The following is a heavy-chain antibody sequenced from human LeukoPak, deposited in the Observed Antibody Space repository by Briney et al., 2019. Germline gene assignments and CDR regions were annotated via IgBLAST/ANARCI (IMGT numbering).Heavy chain of an antibody. V-gene: IGHV3-7*03. Sequence: GGSLRLSCAASGFTFSSYWMSWVRQAPGKGLEWVGHIRQDGSEKYYVDSVKGRFTISRDNAKNSLYLQMNSLRAEDTALYYCAKDTWELLPGDAFDIWGQGTMVTVSS. CDR3: AKDTWELLPGDAFDI. CDR1: GFTFSSYW. D-gene: IGHD1-26*01. CDR2: IRQDGSEK. J-gene: IGHJ3*02.